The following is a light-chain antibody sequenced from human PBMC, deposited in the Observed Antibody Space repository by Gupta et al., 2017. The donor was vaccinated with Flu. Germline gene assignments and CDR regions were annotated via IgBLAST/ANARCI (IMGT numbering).Light chain of an antibody. CDR3: SSYAGSSTSV. Sequence: SSDVGAYNYVSWYQQHPGKAPKLMLYDVTSRPSGVSNRFSGSKSGNTASLTISGLQAEDEGDYYCSSYAGSSTSVVGTGTKVTVL. V-gene: IGLV2-14*04. CDR2: DVT. CDR1: SSDVGAYNY. J-gene: IGLJ1*01.